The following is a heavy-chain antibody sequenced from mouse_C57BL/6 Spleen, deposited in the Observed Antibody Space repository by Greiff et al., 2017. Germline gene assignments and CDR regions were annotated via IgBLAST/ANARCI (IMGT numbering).Heavy chain of an antibody. CDR3: AREGVLRYYFDY. D-gene: IGHD1-1*01. Sequence: VQLQQSGTELVKPGASVKLSCKASGYTFTSYWMHWVKQRPGQGLEWIGNINPSNGGTNYNEKFKSKATLTVDKSSSTAYMQLSSLTSEDSAVYYCAREGVLRYYFDYWGQGTTLTVSS. V-gene: IGHV1-53*01. CDR1: GYTFTSYW. CDR2: INPSNGGT. J-gene: IGHJ2*01.